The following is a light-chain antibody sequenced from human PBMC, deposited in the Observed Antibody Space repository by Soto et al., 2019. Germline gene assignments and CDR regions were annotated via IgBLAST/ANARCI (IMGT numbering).Light chain of an antibody. J-gene: IGKJ1*01. V-gene: IGKV1-13*02. CDR1: QGISSA. CDR2: DAS. Sequence: GDRVTITCRASQGISSALAWYQQEPGKAPKLLIYDASSLESGVPSRFSGSGSGTDFTLTISSLQPEDFATYYCQQFKGFPRTFGQGTKVEI. CDR3: QQFKGFPRT.